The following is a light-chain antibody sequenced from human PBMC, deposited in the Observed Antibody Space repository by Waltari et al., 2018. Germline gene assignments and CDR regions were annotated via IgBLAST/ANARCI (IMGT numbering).Light chain of an antibody. V-gene: IGLV1-47*01. CDR1: SSHLGTRF. CDR2: NHN. Sequence: QPVLTQPPSASGTPGQTVTIPCSGSSSHLGTRFVQWYPQFPGTAPEILIFNHNNRPSGGPDRFSGSKSGTSASLAISGLRSEDEADYYCAAWDDSLSGRVFGGGTKLTV. J-gene: IGLJ3*02. CDR3: AAWDDSLSGRV.